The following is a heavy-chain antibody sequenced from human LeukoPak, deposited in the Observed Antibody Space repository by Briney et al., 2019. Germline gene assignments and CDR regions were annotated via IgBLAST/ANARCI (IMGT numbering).Heavy chain of an antibody. J-gene: IGHJ4*02. V-gene: IGHV3-30*04. Sequence: GGSLRLSCAASGFTFSSYVMHWVRQAPGKGLEWVALISYDGSNEYYADSVKGRFTISRDNSKNTLYLQMNSLRAADTAVYYCARALNLLDPVTLDYWGQGTLVTVSS. CDR2: ISYDGSNE. CDR1: GFTFSSYV. D-gene: IGHD1-1*01. CDR3: ARALNLLDPVTLDY.